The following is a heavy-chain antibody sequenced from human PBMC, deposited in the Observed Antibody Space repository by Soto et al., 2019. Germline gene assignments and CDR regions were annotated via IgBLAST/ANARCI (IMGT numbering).Heavy chain of an antibody. J-gene: IGHJ4*02. CDR2: IPNNGSP. D-gene: IGHD7-27*01. CDR3: AIIGWGGDS. V-gene: IGHV4-61*01. Sequence: QVQLQESGPGRVKPSETLSLTCSVSGGSIRPGTYHWSWIRQPPGKGLEWIGFIPNNGSPDYNPSRKSRVVVSIDRATNQFSLKVSSVTAADTALYFCAIIGWGGDSWGQGTLVTVSS. CDR1: GGSIRPGTYH.